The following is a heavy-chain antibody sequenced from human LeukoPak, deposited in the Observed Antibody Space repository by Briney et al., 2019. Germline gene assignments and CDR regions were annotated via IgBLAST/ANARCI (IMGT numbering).Heavy chain of an antibody. CDR1: GDSISGVY. Sequence: PSETLSLTCTVSGDSISGVYWSWIRQPPGKGLEWIGYVYYSGGTNYNPSLKSRVTMSLDTSKNQVSLRLSSVTAADTAVYYCARHPFATPFDHWGRGTLLTVSS. J-gene: IGHJ4*02. V-gene: IGHV4-59*08. CDR2: VYYSGGT. CDR3: ARHPFATPFDH. D-gene: IGHD2-15*01.